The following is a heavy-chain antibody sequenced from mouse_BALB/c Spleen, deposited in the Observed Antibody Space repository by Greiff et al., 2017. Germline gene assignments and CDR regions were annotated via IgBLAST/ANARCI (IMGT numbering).Heavy chain of an antibody. V-gene: IGHV1S81*02. D-gene: IGHD2-14*01. CDR1: GYTFTSYW. Sequence: VQLQQPGAELVKPGASVKLSCKASGYTFTSYWMHWVKQRPGQGLEWIGEINPSNGRTNYNEKFKSKATLTVDKSSSTAYMQLSSLTSEDSAVYYCARKAYYRYDYAMDYWGQGTSVTVSS. CDR2: INPSNGRT. CDR3: ARKAYYRYDYAMDY. J-gene: IGHJ4*01.